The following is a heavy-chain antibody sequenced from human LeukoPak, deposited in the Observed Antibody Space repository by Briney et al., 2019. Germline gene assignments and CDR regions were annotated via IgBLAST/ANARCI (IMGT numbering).Heavy chain of an antibody. CDR3: ARHPPYCGGVCVTFDY. V-gene: IGHV4-39*01. Sequence: PSETLSLTCTVSGGSISSSSYYWGWIGQTPGKGLEWIRSIYYSGSTYYNPSLKSRVTISVDTSKNQFSLKLSSVTAADTAVYYCARHPPYCGGVCVTFDYGGQGTLVTVSS. D-gene: IGHD2-21*02. CDR1: GGSISSSSYY. J-gene: IGHJ4*02. CDR2: IYYSGST.